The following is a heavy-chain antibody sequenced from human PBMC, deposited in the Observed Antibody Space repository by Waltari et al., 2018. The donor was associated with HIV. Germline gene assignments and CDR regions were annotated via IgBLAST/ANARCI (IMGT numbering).Heavy chain of an antibody. J-gene: IGHJ4*02. D-gene: IGHD2-15*01. CDR2: MYADCSI. V-gene: IGHV3-53*02. CDR3: ARGVRYLTP. Sequence: EVQLVATGGGMLPTGDSLRWSCAVHGISVKDNYMSCVRQVPGRGLEWLSVMYADCSIFYADSLKGRFTVSRDDAKNTFYLHMNYPRGTDTAMYYCARGVRYLTPWGQGTLGAVS. CDR1: GISVKDNY.